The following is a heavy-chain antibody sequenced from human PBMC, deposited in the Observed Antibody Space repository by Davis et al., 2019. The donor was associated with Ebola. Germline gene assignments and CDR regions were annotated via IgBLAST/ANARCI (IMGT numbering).Heavy chain of an antibody. CDR1: GYTFTSYG. D-gene: IGHD3-3*01. J-gene: IGHJ5*02. Sequence: ASVKVSCKASGYTFTSYGISWVRQAPGQGLEWMGWISAYNDNTNYAQKFQGRVTMTRDTSISTAYMELSRLRSDDTAVYYCARSCPWSDFWSGYQPVDNWFDPWGQGTLVTVSS. CDR3: ARSCPWSDFWSGYQPVDNWFDP. CDR2: ISAYNDNT. V-gene: IGHV1-18*01.